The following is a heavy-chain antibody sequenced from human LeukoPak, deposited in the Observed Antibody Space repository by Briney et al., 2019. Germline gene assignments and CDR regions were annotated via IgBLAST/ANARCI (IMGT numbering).Heavy chain of an antibody. D-gene: IGHD3-22*01. CDR1: GGSFNSGSYY. J-gene: IGHJ4*02. CDR3: ARDTYNYDGSGYYYLDY. V-gene: IGHV4-61*01. CDR2: IYYSGST. Sequence: SETLSLTCTVSGGSFNSGSYYWSWIRQPPGKGLEWIGYIYYSGSTNYNPSLKSRVTISVDTSKNQFSLKLSSVTAADTVVYYCARDTYNYDGSGYYYLDYWGQGTLVTVSS.